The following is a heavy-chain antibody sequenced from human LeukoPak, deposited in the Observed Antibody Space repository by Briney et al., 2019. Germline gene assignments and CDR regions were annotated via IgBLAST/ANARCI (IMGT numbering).Heavy chain of an antibody. CDR2: IYYSGST. V-gene: IGHV4-59*01. Sequence: PSETLSLTCTVWGGSIRSYYWIWLRQPPGKGREGMGYIYYSGSTNYNPSLKSRVTISVDTSKNQFSLKLSSVTAADTAVYYCARGDAYWGGDCYPTTIPVFDYWGQGTLVTVPS. D-gene: IGHD2-21*02. CDR3: ARGDAYWGGDCYPTTIPVFDY. CDR1: GGSIRSYY. J-gene: IGHJ4*02.